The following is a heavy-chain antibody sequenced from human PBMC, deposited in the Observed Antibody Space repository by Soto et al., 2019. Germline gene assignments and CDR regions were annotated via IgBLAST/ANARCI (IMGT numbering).Heavy chain of an antibody. Sequence: QVQLQQWGAGLLKPSETLSLTCAVYGGSFSGYYWSWIRQPPGKGLEWIGEINHSGSTNYNPSLKSRVTISVDTSKNQFSLKLRSVTAADTAVYYCARRRTVAGYWYFDLWGRGTLVTVSS. V-gene: IGHV4-34*01. CDR3: ARRRTVAGYWYFDL. J-gene: IGHJ2*01. CDR1: GGSFSGYY. CDR2: INHSGST. D-gene: IGHD6-19*01.